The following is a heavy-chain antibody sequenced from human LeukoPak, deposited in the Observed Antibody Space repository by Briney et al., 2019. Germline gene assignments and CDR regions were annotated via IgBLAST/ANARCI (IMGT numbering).Heavy chain of an antibody. Sequence: PGGSLRLSCAASGFTFSSYAMSWVRQAPGKGLEWVSAISGSGGSTYYADSVKGRFTISRDNSKNTLYLQMNSLRAEDTAVYYCAKDGEGVLLWCGEFVYYGMDVWGQGTTVTVSS. V-gene: IGHV3-23*01. D-gene: IGHD3-10*01. CDR1: GFTFSSYA. CDR2: ISGSGGST. CDR3: AKDGEGVLLWCGEFVYYGMDV. J-gene: IGHJ6*02.